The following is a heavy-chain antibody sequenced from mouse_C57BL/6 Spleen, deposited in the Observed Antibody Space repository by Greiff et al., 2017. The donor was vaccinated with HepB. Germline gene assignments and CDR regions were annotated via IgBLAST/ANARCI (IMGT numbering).Heavy chain of an antibody. CDR2: INPSSGYT. J-gene: IGHJ4*01. CDR3: ARGDRGAMDY. D-gene: IGHD3-1*01. CDR1: GYTFTSYW. V-gene: IGHV1-7*01. Sequence: VQLQQSGAELARPGASVKLSCKASGYTFTSYWMHWVKQRPGQGLEWIGYINPSSGYTKYNQKFKDKATLTADKSSITAYMQLSSLTYEDSAVYYCARGDRGAMDYWGQGTSVTVSS.